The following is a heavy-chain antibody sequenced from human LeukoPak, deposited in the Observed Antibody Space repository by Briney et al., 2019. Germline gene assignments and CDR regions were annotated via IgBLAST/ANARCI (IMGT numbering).Heavy chain of an antibody. CDR2: IYHSGST. V-gene: IGHV4-38-2*02. D-gene: IGHD3-10*01. CDR3: ARKRFGELYDAFDI. J-gene: IGHJ3*02. Sequence: SETLSLTCTVSGYSISSGYYWGWIRQPPGKGLEWIGNIYHSGSTYYNPSLKSRVTISVDTSKNQFSLKLSSVTAANTAVYYCARKRFGELYDAFDIWGQGTMVTVSS. CDR1: GYSISSGYY.